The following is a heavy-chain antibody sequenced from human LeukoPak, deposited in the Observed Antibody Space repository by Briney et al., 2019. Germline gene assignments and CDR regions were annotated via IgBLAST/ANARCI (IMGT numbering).Heavy chain of an antibody. CDR2: ISSGGSTI. CDR1: GFTFSSHS. Sequence: GGSLRLSCAASGFTFSSHSMNWVRQAPGQGLEWVSYISSGGSTIYYADSVKGRFTISRDNAKNSLYLQMNSLRDEDTAVYYCVRDDAGTDHYYYGMDVWGQGTTVTVSS. V-gene: IGHV3-48*02. D-gene: IGHD1-14*01. J-gene: IGHJ6*02. CDR3: VRDDAGTDHYYYGMDV.